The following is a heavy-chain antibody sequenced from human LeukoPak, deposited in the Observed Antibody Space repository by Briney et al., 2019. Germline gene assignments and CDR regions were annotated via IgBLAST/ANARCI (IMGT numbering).Heavy chain of an antibody. J-gene: IGHJ4*02. D-gene: IGHD3-10*01. Sequence: GGSLRLSCTASGFIFGSYSMHWVRQAPGKGLEWVSTISGRGGGTYYADSVKGRFTISRDNSKNTLYLQMNGLRPEDTAVYFCAKDWGNKFASGSSYLDSWGQGTLVTVSS. CDR1: GFIFGSYS. V-gene: IGHV3-NL1*01. CDR2: ISGRGGGT. CDR3: AKDWGNKFASGSSYLDS.